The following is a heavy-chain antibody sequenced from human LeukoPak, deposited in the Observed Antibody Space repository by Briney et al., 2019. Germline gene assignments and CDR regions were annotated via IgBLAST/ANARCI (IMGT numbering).Heavy chain of an antibody. J-gene: IGHJ3*02. CDR1: GGPISRSY. CDR2: IDYSGST. V-gene: IGHV4-59*01. D-gene: IGHD1-26*01. CDR3: ARDRRRDLLHAFDI. Sequence: SETLSLTCTVSGGPISRSYWIWIPQPPGKGLKYITYIDYSGSTNYNPSLKSRLTMSLDASKNQFSLKLSSVTAADTAVYYCARDRRRDLLHAFDIWGQGTMVSVSS.